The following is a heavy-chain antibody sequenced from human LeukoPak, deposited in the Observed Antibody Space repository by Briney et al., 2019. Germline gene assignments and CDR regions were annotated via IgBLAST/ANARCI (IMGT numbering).Heavy chain of an antibody. J-gene: IGHJ4*02. Sequence: PGGSLRLSCAASGFTFSSYSMNWVRQAPGKGLEWVSYISSSSNTIYYADSVKGRFTISRDNAKNSLYLQMDSLRAEDTAVYYCARGDCSGGSCYLSLTTIDYWGQGTLVTV. V-gene: IGHV3-48*01. D-gene: IGHD2-15*01. CDR3: ARGDCSGGSCYLSLTTIDY. CDR1: GFTFSSYS. CDR2: ISSSSNTI.